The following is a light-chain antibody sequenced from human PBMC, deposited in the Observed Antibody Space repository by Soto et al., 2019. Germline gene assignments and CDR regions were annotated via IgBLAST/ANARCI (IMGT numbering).Light chain of an antibody. Sequence: QSVLTQPPSASGSPGQSVTISCSGTGSDIGTYNFVSWYQQDPGKAPKLIIYEVNKRPSGVPGRFSGSKSGNTASLTVSGLQTEDEGDYYCSSFSGNYNLIFGGGTQLTVL. J-gene: IGLJ7*01. CDR3: SSFSGNYNLI. V-gene: IGLV2-8*01. CDR2: EVN. CDR1: GSDIGTYNF.